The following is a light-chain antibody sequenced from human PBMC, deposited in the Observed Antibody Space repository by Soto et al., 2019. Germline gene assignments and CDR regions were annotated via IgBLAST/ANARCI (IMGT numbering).Light chain of an antibody. V-gene: IGKV1-12*01. J-gene: IGKJ4*01. CDR3: QQTNSVPLT. CDR1: QDISNY. CDR2: TAS. Sequence: DIQMTQSPSSVSASVGVRVTITCRASQDISNYLAWYQQKPGKAPNLLIYTASSLQSGVPSKFSGSGSGTDFTLTISSLQPEDFATYYCQQTNSVPLTFGGGTKVEIK.